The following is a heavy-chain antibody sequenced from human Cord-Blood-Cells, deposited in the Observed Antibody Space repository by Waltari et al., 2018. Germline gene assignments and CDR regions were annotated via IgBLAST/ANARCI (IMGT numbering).Heavy chain of an antibody. Sequence: QLQLQESGPGLVKPSETLSLTCTVSGGSISSSSYYWGWVRQPPGKGLEWIGSIYYSGSTYDHPSLKSRVTISVDTSKHQFSLKLSSVTAADTAVYYCARKATGVRFDYWGQGTLVTVSS. J-gene: IGHJ4*02. D-gene: IGHD7-27*01. CDR2: IYYSGST. CDR1: GGSISSSSYY. V-gene: IGHV4-39*01. CDR3: ARKATGVRFDY.